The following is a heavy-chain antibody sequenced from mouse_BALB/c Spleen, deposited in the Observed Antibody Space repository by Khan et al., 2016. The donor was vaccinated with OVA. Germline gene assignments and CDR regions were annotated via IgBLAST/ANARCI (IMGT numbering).Heavy chain of an antibody. D-gene: IGHD1-2*01. CDR2: ISYSGRT. CDR3: ARTARIKY. Sequence: QLVETGPGLMKPSQSLSLTCTVTGYSITSGYGWNWIRQFPGNKLEWMGYISYSGRTNYKPSLKSRIAFTRDTSKNQFFQQLTSVTTEDTATYYCARTARIKYWGQGTTLTVSS. V-gene: IGHV3-2*02. CDR1: GYSITSGYG. J-gene: IGHJ2*01.